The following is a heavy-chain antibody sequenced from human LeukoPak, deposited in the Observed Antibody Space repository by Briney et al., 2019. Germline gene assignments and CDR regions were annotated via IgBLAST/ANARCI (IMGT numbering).Heavy chain of an antibody. CDR3: ARAYTAIVLDY. V-gene: IGHV1-8*02. D-gene: IGHD5-18*01. J-gene: IGHJ4*02. CDR1: GYIFSIYA. Sequence: AASVKVSCKAYGYIFSIYAMIWVRQAPGQGLEWMGWMNPNSGNTGYAQKFQGRVTMTRNTSISTAYMELSSLRSEDTAVYYCARAYTAIVLDYWGQGTLVTVSS. CDR2: MNPNSGNT.